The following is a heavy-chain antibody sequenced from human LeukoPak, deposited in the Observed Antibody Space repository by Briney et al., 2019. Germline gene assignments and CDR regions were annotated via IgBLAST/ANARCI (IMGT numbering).Heavy chain of an antibody. CDR1: GFTVSTNC. V-gene: IGHV3-53*01. D-gene: IGHD3-22*01. J-gene: IGHJ4*02. CDR3: AKDHYEVIVAGAFDY. Sequence: PGGSLRLSCAASGFTVSTNCMTWVRQAPGKGLEWVSTIYSGGTTYYADSVKGRFTISRDNSKNTLYLQMNSLRAEDTAVYYCAKDHYEVIVAGAFDYWGQGTLITVSS. CDR2: IYSGGTT.